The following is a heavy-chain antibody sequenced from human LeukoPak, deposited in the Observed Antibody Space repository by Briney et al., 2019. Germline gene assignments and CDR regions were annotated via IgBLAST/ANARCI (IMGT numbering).Heavy chain of an antibody. CDR2: IYYSGST. CDR3: ARLGIGVVPSAMLGDYYFDY. J-gene: IGHJ4*02. V-gene: IGHV4-61*05. D-gene: IGHD2-2*01. Sequence: SETPSLTCTVSGGSISSSSYYWSWIRQPPGKGLEWIGYIYYSGSTKYNPSLKSRVTISVDTSKSQFSLKLTSVTAADTAVYYCARLGIGVVPSAMLGDYYFDYWGQGTLVTVSS. CDR1: GGSISSSSYY.